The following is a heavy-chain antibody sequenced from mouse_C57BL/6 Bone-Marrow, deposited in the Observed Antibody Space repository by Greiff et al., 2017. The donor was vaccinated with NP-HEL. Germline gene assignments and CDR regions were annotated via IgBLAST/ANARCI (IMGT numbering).Heavy chain of an antibody. CDR2: ISYDGSN. Sequence: EVQLQESGPGLVKPSQSLSLTCSVTGYSITSGYYWNWIRQFPGNKLEWMGYISYDGSNKYNPSLKNRISITRDTSKNQFFLKLNSVTTEDTSTYYCARGGSSWFAYWGQGTLVTVSA. D-gene: IGHD1-1*01. CDR3: ARGGSSWFAY. J-gene: IGHJ3*01. V-gene: IGHV3-6*01. CDR1: GYSITSGYY.